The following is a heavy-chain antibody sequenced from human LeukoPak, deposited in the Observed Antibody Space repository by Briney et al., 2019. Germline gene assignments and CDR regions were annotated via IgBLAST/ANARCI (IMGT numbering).Heavy chain of an antibody. J-gene: IGHJ4*02. D-gene: IGHD3-10*01. V-gene: IGHV4-4*07. CDR2: IHTSGST. CDR1: GATISTYY. Sequence: SETLSLTCTVPGATISTYYWSWIRQPAGKGLEWSGHIHTSGSTNYNPSLKSRVTMSVDTSKNQFSLKVNSVTAADTAVYYCAKEGMIRGVIDYWGQGALVTVSS. CDR3: AKEGMIRGVIDY.